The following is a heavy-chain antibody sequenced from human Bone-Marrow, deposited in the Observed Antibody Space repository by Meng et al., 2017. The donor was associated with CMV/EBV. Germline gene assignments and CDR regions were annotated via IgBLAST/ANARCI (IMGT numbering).Heavy chain of an antibody. J-gene: IGHJ3*02. CDR3: ARDGHGSGSYFAFDI. CDR1: GFTFSSYS. D-gene: IGHD3-10*01. Sequence: GGSLRLSCAASGFTFSSYSMNWVRQAPGKGLEWVSSISSSSSYIYYADSVKGRFTISRDNAKNSLYLQMNSLRAEDTAVYYCARDGHGSGSYFAFDIWGQGTMVTVSS. V-gene: IGHV3-21*01. CDR2: ISSSSSYI.